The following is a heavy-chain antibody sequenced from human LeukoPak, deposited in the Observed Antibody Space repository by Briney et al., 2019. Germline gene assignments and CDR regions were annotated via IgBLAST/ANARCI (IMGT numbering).Heavy chain of an antibody. CDR3: AMPNCSGGTCFWLAFDI. Sequence: GGSLRLSCAASGFTFSIYSMNWVRQAPGKGLEWVSSISSSSSYIYYADSVKGRFTISRDNAKNSLYLQMNSLRAEDTAVYYCAMPNCSGGTCFWLAFDIWGQGTMVTVSS. V-gene: IGHV3-21*01. D-gene: IGHD2-15*01. CDR1: GFTFSIYS. CDR2: ISSSSSYI. J-gene: IGHJ3*02.